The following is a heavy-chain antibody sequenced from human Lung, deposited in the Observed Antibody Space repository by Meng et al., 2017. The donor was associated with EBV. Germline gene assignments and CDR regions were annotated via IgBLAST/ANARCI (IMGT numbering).Heavy chain of an antibody. CDR2: ISGSGGST. Sequence: EVQLLDSGGGLLQPGGSRRFSCASSCFTFTSYALSWVRQAPGKGLEWVSVISGSGGSTYYADSVKGRFTISRDNSKNTLYLQMNSLRAEDTAVYYCAKDLYGDYAFDYWGQGTLVTVSS. J-gene: IGHJ4*02. CDR3: AKDLYGDYAFDY. D-gene: IGHD4-17*01. V-gene: IGHV3-23*01. CDR1: CFTFTSYA.